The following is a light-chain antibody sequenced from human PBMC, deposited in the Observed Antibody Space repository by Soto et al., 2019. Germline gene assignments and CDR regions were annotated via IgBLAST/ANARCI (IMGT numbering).Light chain of an antibody. V-gene: IGKV1-5*01. CDR2: DAS. Sequence: DIQMTQSPSTLSASVGDRVTITCRASQSISSWLAWYQQKPGKAPKLLIYDASSLESGVPSRFSGSGSGTEFTLTISSLQPDDFATYYCQQYNSYSWTVGQGTKA. CDR1: QSISSW. CDR3: QQYNSYSWT. J-gene: IGKJ1*01.